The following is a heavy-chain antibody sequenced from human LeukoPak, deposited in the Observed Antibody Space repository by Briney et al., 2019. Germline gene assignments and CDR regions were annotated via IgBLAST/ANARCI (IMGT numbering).Heavy chain of an antibody. CDR1: GGTFSTYT. Sequence: SVKVSCKASGGTFSTYTINWVRQAPGQGLEWMGKIIPILDVTNYAQKFQGRVTITADESTSTAYMELSSLRSEDTAIYYCARGEPGMEEGYFDYWGQGTLVTVSS. CDR2: IIPILDVT. D-gene: IGHD7-27*01. V-gene: IGHV1-69*02. J-gene: IGHJ4*02. CDR3: ARGEPGMEEGYFDY.